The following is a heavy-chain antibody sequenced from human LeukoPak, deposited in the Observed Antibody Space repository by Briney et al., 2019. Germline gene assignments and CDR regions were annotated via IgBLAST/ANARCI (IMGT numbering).Heavy chain of an antibody. CDR1: GGSFSGYY. D-gene: IGHD3-22*01. J-gene: IGHJ5*02. V-gene: IGHV4-34*01. CDR2: INHSGST. Sequence: SETLSLTCAVYGGSFSGYYWSWIRQPPGKGLEWIGEINHSGSTNYNPSLKSRATISVDTSKNQFSLKLSSVTAADTAVYYCASGAISSGAYGNWFDPWGQGTLVTVSS. CDR3: ASGAISSGAYGNWFDP.